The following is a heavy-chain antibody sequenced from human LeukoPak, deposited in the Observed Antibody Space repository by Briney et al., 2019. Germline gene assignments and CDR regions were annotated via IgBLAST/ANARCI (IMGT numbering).Heavy chain of an antibody. CDR2: IYTSGST. D-gene: IGHD4-11*01. V-gene: IGHV4-4*07. CDR3: ARERLFYYSNYLFDY. Sequence: KPSETLSLTCTVSGGSISSYYWSWIRQPAGKGLEWIGRIYTSGSTNCNPSFKSRVTMSVVTSKNQFSLKLSSVTAADTAVYYCARERLFYYSNYLFDYWGQGTLVTVCS. J-gene: IGHJ4*02. CDR1: GGSISSYY.